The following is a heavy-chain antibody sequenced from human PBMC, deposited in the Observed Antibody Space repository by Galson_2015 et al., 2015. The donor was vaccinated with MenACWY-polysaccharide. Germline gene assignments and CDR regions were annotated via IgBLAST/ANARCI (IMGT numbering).Heavy chain of an antibody. D-gene: IGHD2-15*01. Sequence: SLRLSCAASGFTFTNYDMNWVRQAPGKGLEWVSSISGSGTTYYEDSVKSRLTISRDNSKNMVYLQMNSMRAEDTAIYYCAKASSAGICASGRSSWFDPLGKGSLVIVSS. CDR2: ISGSGTT. J-gene: IGHJ5*02. CDR3: AKASSAGICASGRSSWFDP. CDR1: GFTFTNYD. V-gene: IGHV3-23*01.